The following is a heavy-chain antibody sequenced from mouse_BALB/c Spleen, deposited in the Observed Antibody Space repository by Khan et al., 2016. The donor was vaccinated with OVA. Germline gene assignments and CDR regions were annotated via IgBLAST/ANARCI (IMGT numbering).Heavy chain of an antibody. J-gene: IGHJ1*01. CDR1: GFTFSSFG. CDR2: ISSGSSTI. CDR3: ARSGGNFHWYFDV. Sequence: EVKLEESGGGLVQPGGSRKLSCAASGFTFSSFGIHWVRQAPKKGLEWVAYISSGSSTIYYVDTVKGRFTISRDNPKNTLFLQMPSLRSEDTAMXYCARSGGNFHWYFDVWGAGTSVTVSS. V-gene: IGHV5-17*02. D-gene: IGHD2-1*01.